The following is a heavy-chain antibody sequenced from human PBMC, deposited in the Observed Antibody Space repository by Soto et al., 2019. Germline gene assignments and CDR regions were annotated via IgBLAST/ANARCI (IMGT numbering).Heavy chain of an antibody. V-gene: IGHV3-23*01. CDR1: GFTFSSYA. Sequence: EVQLLESGGGLVQPGGSLRLSCAASGFTFSSYAMSWVRQAPRKGLEWVSAISGSGGSTYYADSVKGRFTISRDNSKDTLYLQMNSLRAEDTAVYYCAKYSYQLPPSFDYWGQGTLVTVSS. J-gene: IGHJ4*02. CDR2: ISGSGGST. D-gene: IGHD2-2*01. CDR3: AKYSYQLPPSFDY.